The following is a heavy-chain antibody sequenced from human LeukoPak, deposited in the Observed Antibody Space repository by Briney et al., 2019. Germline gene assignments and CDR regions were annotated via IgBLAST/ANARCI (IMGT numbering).Heavy chain of an antibody. CDR3: ARGQPFGSH. CDR1: GFIFSDYW. J-gene: IGHJ4*02. CDR2: IKQDGSEK. V-gene: IGHV3-7*03. Sequence: PGGSLRLSCVASGFIFSDYWMHWVRQSPGKGLEWVAYIKQDGSEKHYVDSVKGRFTISRDNAKNSVYLQMNSLRAEDTAVYYCARGQPFGSHWGQGTLVTVSS. D-gene: IGHD3-10*01.